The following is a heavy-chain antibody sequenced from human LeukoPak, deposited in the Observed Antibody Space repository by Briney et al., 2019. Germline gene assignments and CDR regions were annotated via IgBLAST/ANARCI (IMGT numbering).Heavy chain of an antibody. J-gene: IGHJ6*03. V-gene: IGHV4-4*07. CDR1: GGSISSYY. Sequence: SETLSLTCIVSGGSISSYYWSWIRQPAGKGLEWIGRIYTSGSNNYNPSLKSRVTISVDTSKNQFSLKLSSVTAADTAVYYCARTTEGGYTYDYFYYYYMDVWGKGTTVTISS. D-gene: IGHD5-18*01. CDR2: IYTSGSN. CDR3: ARTTEGGYTYDYFYYYYMDV.